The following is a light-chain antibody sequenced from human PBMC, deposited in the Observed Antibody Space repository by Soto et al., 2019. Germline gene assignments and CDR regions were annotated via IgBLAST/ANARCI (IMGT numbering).Light chain of an antibody. Sequence: QSVLTQPPSVSAAPGQKIIISCSGSSSNLGTYYVSWYHQLPGTAPKVLIYDNSRRPSGIPDRFSGSKSGTSATLAITGLQTGDEGDYYCSSYTSDNTWVFGGGTKLTVL. J-gene: IGLJ3*02. CDR1: SSNLGTYY. CDR2: DNS. CDR3: SSYTSDNTWV. V-gene: IGLV1-51*01.